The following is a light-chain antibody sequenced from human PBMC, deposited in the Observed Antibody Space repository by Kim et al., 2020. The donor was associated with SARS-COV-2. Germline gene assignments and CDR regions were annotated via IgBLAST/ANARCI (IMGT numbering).Light chain of an antibody. V-gene: IGKV1-5*01. CDR1: QGILTW. J-gene: IGKJ1*01. CDR2: DDS. CDR3: QHYNSYSRTWT. Sequence: EDRVNITCPPSQGILTWLAWYQPKPARGAKHLIYDDSSWESRDPSRFTGSRSETEFTLTISSLQPDDCATYYCQHYNSYSRTWTFGQGTK.